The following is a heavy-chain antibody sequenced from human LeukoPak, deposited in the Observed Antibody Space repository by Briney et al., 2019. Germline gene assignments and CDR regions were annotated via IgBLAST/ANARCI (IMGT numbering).Heavy chain of an antibody. CDR3: ARVVCTNGVCWTFDY. CDR1: GGSISSGGYS. J-gene: IGHJ4*02. D-gene: IGHD2-8*01. CDR2: IYHSGST. Sequence: SETLSLTCAVSGGSISSGGYSWSWIRQPPGKGLEWIGYIYHSGSTYYNPSLKSRVTISVDRSKNQFSLKLSSVTAADTAVYYCARVVCTNGVCWTFDYWGQGTLVTVSS. V-gene: IGHV4-30-2*01.